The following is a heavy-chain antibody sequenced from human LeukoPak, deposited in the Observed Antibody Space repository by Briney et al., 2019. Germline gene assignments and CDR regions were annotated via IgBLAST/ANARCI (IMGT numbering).Heavy chain of an antibody. CDR2: IYPNSGGT. D-gene: IGHD3-16*01. V-gene: IGHV1-2*06. J-gene: IGHJ4*02. Sequence: ASVKVSCKXSGYTFTGYYMHWVRQAPGQGLEWMGRIYPNSGGTNYAQKFQGRVTMTRDTSVSTAYMELSRLRSDDTAVYYCARRKGEPNIFDSWGQGTLVTVSS. CDR1: GYTFTGYY. CDR3: ARRKGEPNIFDS.